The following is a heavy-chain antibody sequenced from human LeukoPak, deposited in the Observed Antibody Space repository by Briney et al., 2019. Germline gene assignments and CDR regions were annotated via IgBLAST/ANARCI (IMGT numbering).Heavy chain of an antibody. Sequence: QASETLSLTCTVSGASISSGDYYWSWLRQPPGKGLEWMGYIYYSGSTYYSPSLNSRVTISGDTSKNQFSLKLSSVTAADTAVYYCAREGTATDGMGFDYWGQGTLVTVSS. CDR1: GASISSGDYY. V-gene: IGHV4-30-4*01. D-gene: IGHD6-13*01. CDR2: IYYSGST. J-gene: IGHJ4*02. CDR3: AREGTATDGMGFDY.